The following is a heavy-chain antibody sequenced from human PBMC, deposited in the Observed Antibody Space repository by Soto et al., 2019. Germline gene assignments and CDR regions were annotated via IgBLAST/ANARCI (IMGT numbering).Heavy chain of an antibody. J-gene: IGHJ2*01. V-gene: IGHV4-39*01. CDR1: GSSISSSSYY. CDR2: IYYSGST. Sequence: SETLSLTCTVSGSSISSSSYYWGWIRQPPGKGLEWIGSIYYSGSTYYNPSLKSRVTISVDTSKNQFSLKLSSVTAADTAVYYCARRGREQIADSWYFGLWGRGTLVTVSS. D-gene: IGHD6-6*01. CDR3: ARRGREQIADSWYFGL.